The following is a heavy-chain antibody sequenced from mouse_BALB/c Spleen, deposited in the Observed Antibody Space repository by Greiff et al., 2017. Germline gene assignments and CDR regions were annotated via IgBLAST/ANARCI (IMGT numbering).Heavy chain of an antibody. CDR1: GFSLTSYG. V-gene: IGHV2-9*02. J-gene: IGHJ3*01. Sequence: VQLQQSGPGLVAPSQSLSITCTVSGFSLTSYGVHWVRQPPGKGLEWLGVIWAGGSTNYNSALMSRLSISKDNSKSQVFLKMNSLQTDDTAMYYCARDRGYRYGDSWFGYWGQGTLVTVSA. CDR2: IWAGGST. D-gene: IGHD2-14*01. CDR3: ARDRGYRYGDSWFGY.